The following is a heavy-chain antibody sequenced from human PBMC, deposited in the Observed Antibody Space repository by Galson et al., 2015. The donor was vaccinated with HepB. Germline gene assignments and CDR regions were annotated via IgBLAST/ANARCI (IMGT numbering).Heavy chain of an antibody. V-gene: IGHV1-69*13. CDR1: GGTFSSYA. CDR2: IIPIFGTA. CDR3: AREVDTMVQGVIINRMDV. Sequence: SVKVSCKASGGTFSSYAISWVRQAPGQGLEWMGGIIPIFGTANYAQKFQGRVTITADESTSTAYMELSSLRSEDTAVYYCAREVDTMVQGVIINRMDVWGKGTTVTVSS. D-gene: IGHD3-10*01. J-gene: IGHJ6*03.